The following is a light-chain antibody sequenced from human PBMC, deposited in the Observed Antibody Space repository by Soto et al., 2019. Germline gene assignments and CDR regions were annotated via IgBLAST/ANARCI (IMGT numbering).Light chain of an antibody. CDR1: SSNIGSNY. CDR3: AAWDDSLRGYV. CDR2: NNN. Sequence: QSVLTQSPSASGTPGQRVTISCSGSSSNIGSNYVYWYQQLPGAAPKLLIYNNNQRPSGVPDRFSGSKSATSASLALSGLRSEDEADYYCAAWDDSLRGYVFGTGTKVPVL. V-gene: IGLV1-47*02. J-gene: IGLJ1*01.